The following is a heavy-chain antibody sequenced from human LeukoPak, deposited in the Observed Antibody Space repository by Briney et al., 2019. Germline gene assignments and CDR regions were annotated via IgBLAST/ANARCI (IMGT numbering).Heavy chain of an antibody. CDR2: IREDGNEK. D-gene: IGHD1-26*01. V-gene: IGHV3-7*01. CDR3: VRYYRGGWNDY. Sequence: GRSLSLSCAVTGFTPRKLWMSWVRQPVGKGMECVAKIREDGNEKHYVDSVKSRFTISRDNAKNSLFLQMNNLGVDNTAVYYCVRYYRGGWNDYWGQGTLVTVSS. CDR1: GFTPRKLW. J-gene: IGHJ4*02.